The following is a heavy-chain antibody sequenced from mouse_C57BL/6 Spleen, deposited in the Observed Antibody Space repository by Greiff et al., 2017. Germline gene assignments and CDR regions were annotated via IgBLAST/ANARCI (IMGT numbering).Heavy chain of an antibody. Sequence: QVQLQQPGAELVKPGASVKLSCKASGYTFTSYWMHWVKQRPGQGLEWIGMIHPNSGSTNYNEKFKSKATLTVDKSSSTAYMQLSSLTSEDSAVYYWARDEAYYGSYAMDYWGQGTSVTVSS. D-gene: IGHD1-1*01. V-gene: IGHV1-64*01. CDR3: ARDEAYYGSYAMDY. CDR1: GYTFTSYW. CDR2: IHPNSGST. J-gene: IGHJ4*01.